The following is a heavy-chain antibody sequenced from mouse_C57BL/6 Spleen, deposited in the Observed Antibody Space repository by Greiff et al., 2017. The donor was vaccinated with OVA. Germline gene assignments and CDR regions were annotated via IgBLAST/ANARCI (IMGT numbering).Heavy chain of an antibody. CDR2: IDPSDSYT. CDR3: ARRVRYWYFDV. J-gene: IGHJ1*03. Sequence: VQLQQPGAELVMPGASVKLSCKASGYTFTSYWMHWVKQRPGQGLEWIGVIDPSDSYTNYNQKFKGKSTLTVDKSSSTAYMQLSSLTSEDSAVYYCARRVRYWYFDVWGTGTTVTVSS. V-gene: IGHV1-69*01. CDR1: GYTFTSYW. D-gene: IGHD2-14*01.